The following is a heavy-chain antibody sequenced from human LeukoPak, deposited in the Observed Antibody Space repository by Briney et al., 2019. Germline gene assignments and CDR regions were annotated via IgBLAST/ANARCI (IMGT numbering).Heavy chain of an antibody. CDR1: GYTFTSYA. CDR2: INTNTGNP. Sequence: GVSVKVSCKASGYTFTSYAMNWVRQAPGQGLEWMGWINTNTGNPTYAQGFTGRFVFSLDTSVSTAYLQISSLKAEDTAVYYCARTTDYYDSSGYYFPDAFDIWGQGTMVTVSS. V-gene: IGHV7-4-1*02. J-gene: IGHJ3*02. CDR3: ARTTDYYDSSGYYFPDAFDI. D-gene: IGHD3-22*01.